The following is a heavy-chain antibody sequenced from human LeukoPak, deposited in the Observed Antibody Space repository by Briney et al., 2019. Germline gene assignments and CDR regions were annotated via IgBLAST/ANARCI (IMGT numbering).Heavy chain of an antibody. CDR3: ARPRNYYDNGGYYNWFDS. CDR1: GYTFTSSG. Sequence: ASVKVSCKASGYTFTSSGISWVRQAPGQGLEWMGWISVNNGNAKYAQKFQGRVTMTTDTSTTTAYMELRSPRSDDTAVYFCARPRNYYDNGGYYNWFDSWGQGTLVTVSS. D-gene: IGHD3-22*01. V-gene: IGHV1-18*01. CDR2: ISVNNGNA. J-gene: IGHJ5*01.